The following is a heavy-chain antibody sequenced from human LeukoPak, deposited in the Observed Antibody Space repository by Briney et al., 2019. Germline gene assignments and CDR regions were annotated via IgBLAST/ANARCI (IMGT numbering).Heavy chain of an antibody. CDR3: AKSYLIVGAPDAFDI. D-gene: IGHD1-26*01. Sequence: GGSLRLSCAASGFTFSSYGMHWVRQAPGKGLEWVAVISYDGSNKYYADSVKGRFTISRDNSKNTLYLQMNSPRAEDTAVYYCAKSYLIVGAPDAFDIWGQGTMVTVSS. J-gene: IGHJ3*02. V-gene: IGHV3-30*18. CDR1: GFTFSSYG. CDR2: ISYDGSNK.